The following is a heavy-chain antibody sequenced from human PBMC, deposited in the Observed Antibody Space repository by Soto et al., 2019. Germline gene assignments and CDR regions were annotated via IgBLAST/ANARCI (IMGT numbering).Heavy chain of an antibody. V-gene: IGHV4-59*01. Sequence: SETLSLTCTVSGGSISSYYWSWIRQPPGKGLEWIGYIYYSGSTNYNPSLKSRVTISVDTSKNQFSLKLSSVTAADTAVYYCARDHSSSSHFDYWGQGTLVTVSS. CDR2: IYYSGST. J-gene: IGHJ4*02. CDR1: GGSISSYY. D-gene: IGHD6-6*01. CDR3: ARDHSSSSHFDY.